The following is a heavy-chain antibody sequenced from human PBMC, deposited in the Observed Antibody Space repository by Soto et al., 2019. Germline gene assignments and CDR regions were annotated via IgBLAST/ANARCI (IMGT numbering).Heavy chain of an antibody. CDR2: IYYSGST. Sequence: PSETLSLTCTVSGGSISSYDWSWIRQPPGKGLEWIGYIYYSGSTNYNPSLKSRVTISVDTSKNQFSLKLSSVTAADTAVYYCARGPYSNYAVTRSREFDYWGQGTLVTVSS. D-gene: IGHD4-4*01. CDR3: ARGPYSNYAVTRSREFDY. J-gene: IGHJ4*02. V-gene: IGHV4-59*01. CDR1: GGSISSYD.